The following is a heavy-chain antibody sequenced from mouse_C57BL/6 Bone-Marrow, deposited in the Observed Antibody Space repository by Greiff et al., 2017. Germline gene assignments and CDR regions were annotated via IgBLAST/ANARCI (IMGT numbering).Heavy chain of an antibody. CDR2: ISDGGSYT. J-gene: IGHJ2*01. V-gene: IGHV5-4*01. Sequence: EVHLVESGGGLVKPGGSLKLSCAASGFTFSSYAMSWVRQTPEKRLEWVATISDGGSYTYYPDNVKGRFTISRDNAKNNLYLQMSHWKSEDTAIYYCAREITTVLGDDWGKGTTLTVSS. D-gene: IGHD1-1*01. CDR1: GFTFSSYA. CDR3: AREITTVLGDD.